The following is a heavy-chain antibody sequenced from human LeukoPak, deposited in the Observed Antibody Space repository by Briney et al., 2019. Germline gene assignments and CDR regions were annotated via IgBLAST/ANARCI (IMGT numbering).Heavy chain of an antibody. V-gene: IGHV3-43*01. J-gene: IGHJ4*02. D-gene: IGHD2-2*01. CDR2: ISWDGGST. CDR3: AKYPIVAAAAIGPLFDY. CDR1: GFTFDDYT. Sequence: GGSLRLSCAASGFTFDDYTMHWVRQAPGKGLEWVSLISWDGGSTYYADSVKGRFTISRDNSKNTLYLQMNSLRAEDTAVYYCAKYPIVAAAAIGPLFDYWGQGTLVTVSS.